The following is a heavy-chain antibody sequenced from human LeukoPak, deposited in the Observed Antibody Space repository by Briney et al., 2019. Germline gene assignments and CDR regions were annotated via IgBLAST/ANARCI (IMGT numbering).Heavy chain of an antibody. CDR2: ISYDGSNK. CDR3: ARSQGSYFKYYFDS. D-gene: IGHD3-10*01. CDR1: GFTFSSYG. Sequence: PGGSLRLSCAASGFTFSSYGMHWVRQAPGKGLEWVAVISYDGSNKYYADSVKGRFTISRDNSKNTLYLQMNSLRAEDTAVYYCARSQGSYFKYYFDSWGQGTLVTVSS. J-gene: IGHJ4*02. V-gene: IGHV3-30*03.